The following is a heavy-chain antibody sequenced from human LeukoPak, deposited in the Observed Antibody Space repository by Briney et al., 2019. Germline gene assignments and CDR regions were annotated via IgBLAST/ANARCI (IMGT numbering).Heavy chain of an antibody. CDR2: IKQAGTEK. J-gene: IGHJ4*02. D-gene: IGHD2/OR15-2a*01. CDR1: GFTFSSYW. CDR3: ARGQYFSTTYYFDY. V-gene: IGHV3-7*03. Sequence: GGSLRLSCAASGFTFSSYWMTWVRQAPGKGLEWVANIKQAGTEKYYVDSVKGRFTISRDNAKNSLFLQMNSLRAEDTAVYLCARGQYFSTTYYFDYWGQGTLVTVS.